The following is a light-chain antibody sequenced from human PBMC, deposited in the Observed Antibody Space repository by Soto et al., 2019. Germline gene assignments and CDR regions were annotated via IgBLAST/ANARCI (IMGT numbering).Light chain of an antibody. CDR1: SSDIGDYNY. Sequence: QSVLTQPPSASGSPGQSVTISCTGTSSDIGDYNYVSWYQQHPGKAPKLMIYEVSKRPSGVPDRFSGSKSGNTASLTVSGLQAEDEADYYCSSYAGSNIWVFGGGTQVTVL. J-gene: IGLJ3*02. CDR3: SSYAGSNIWV. V-gene: IGLV2-8*01. CDR2: EVS.